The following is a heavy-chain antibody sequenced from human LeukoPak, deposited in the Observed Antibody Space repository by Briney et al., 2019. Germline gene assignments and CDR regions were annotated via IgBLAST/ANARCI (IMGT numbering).Heavy chain of an antibody. CDR3: ARVGSSGWYVDY. CDR2: ISGSASYI. V-gene: IGHV3-21*01. D-gene: IGHD6-25*01. J-gene: IGHJ4*02. CDR1: GFTFSTYS. Sequence: GGSLRLSCAASGFTFSTYSMNWVRKAPGKGLEWVSSISGSASYIYYAGSVKGRFTISRDNAKNSLFVQMNSLRAEDTAVYYCARVGSSGWYVDYWGQGTLVTVSS.